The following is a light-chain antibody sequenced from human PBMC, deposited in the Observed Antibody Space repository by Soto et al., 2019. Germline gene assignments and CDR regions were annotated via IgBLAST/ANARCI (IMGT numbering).Light chain of an antibody. Sequence: EIVLTQSPGTLSLSPGERATLSCRASQSVISRYLAWYQQKPGQAPRLLIYGASIRATGIPDRFSGSESGTECTLTISRLEPEDFAVYYCQQFGSSWITFGQGTRLEIK. CDR1: QSVISRY. J-gene: IGKJ5*01. V-gene: IGKV3-20*01. CDR2: GAS. CDR3: QQFGSSWIT.